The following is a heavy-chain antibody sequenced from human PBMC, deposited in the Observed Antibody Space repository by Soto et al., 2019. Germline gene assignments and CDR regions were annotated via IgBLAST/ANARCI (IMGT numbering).Heavy chain of an antibody. CDR1: GFTFSNYA. CDR2: VSYDGTNQ. Sequence: QVQLVESGGGVVQPGRSLRLSCAASGFTFSNYAMHWVRQTPGKGLEWVAIVSYDGTNQYYADSVKGRFTISRDNSENTRYLQMNSRRAEDAALYYCERDGGTQTWRPWSFDPWVRGTLVTVSS. J-gene: IGHJ2*01. V-gene: IGHV3-30-3*01. CDR3: ERDGGTQTWRPWSFDP. D-gene: IGHD3-3*01.